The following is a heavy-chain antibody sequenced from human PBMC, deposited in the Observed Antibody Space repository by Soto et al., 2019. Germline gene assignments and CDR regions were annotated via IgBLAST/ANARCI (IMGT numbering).Heavy chain of an antibody. Sequence: HPGGSLRLSCAASGFTFSSYSMNWVRQAPGKGLEWVSYISSSSSTIYYADSVKGRFTISRDNAKNSLYLQMNSLRDEDTAVYYCARDAKYYYDSSGYYPAVYWGQGTLVTV. V-gene: IGHV3-48*02. CDR2: ISSSSSTI. CDR3: ARDAKYYYDSSGYYPAVY. CDR1: GFTFSSYS. J-gene: IGHJ4*02. D-gene: IGHD3-22*01.